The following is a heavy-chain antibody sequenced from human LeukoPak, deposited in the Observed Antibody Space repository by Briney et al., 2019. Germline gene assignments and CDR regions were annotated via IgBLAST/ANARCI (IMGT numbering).Heavy chain of an antibody. Sequence: GGSLRLSCAASGFTFSSYWMSWVRQAPGKGLEWVANIKQDGCEKYYVDSVKGRFTISRDNAKNSLYLQMNSLRAEDTAVYYCARELTGLTDYMDVWGKGTTVTVSS. V-gene: IGHV3-7*01. D-gene: IGHD1-20*01. J-gene: IGHJ6*03. CDR3: ARELTGLTDYMDV. CDR2: IKQDGCEK. CDR1: GFTFSSYW.